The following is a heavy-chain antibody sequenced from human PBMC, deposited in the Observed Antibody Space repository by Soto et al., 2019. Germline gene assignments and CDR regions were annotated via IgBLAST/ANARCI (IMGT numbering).Heavy chain of an antibody. V-gene: IGHV3-33*01. D-gene: IGHD3-10*01. CDR3: ARDKNIQYYYGSGSYRNWLDP. J-gene: IGHJ5*02. CDR1: GFSFSNYG. CDR2: IWYSGGNK. Sequence: QEQLVESGGGVVQPGRSLRLSCAASGFSFSNYGFHWVRQAPGKGLEWVAVIWYSGGNKNYADSVKGRFTISRDNSKNTLYLQVNSLRAEDTAVYYCARDKNIQYYYGSGSYRNWLDPWGQGTLVAVSS.